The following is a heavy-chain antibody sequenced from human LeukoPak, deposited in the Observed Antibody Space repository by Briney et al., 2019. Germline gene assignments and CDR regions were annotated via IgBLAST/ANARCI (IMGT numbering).Heavy chain of an antibody. CDR1: GGTFSSYA. Sequence: SVKVSCKASGGTFSSYAISWVRQAPGQGLEWMGGIIPIFGTANYAQKFQGRVTITADESTSTAYMELSSLRSEDTAVYYCARGYDSGTNWYFDLWGRGTLVTVPS. D-gene: IGHD3-3*01. CDR3: ARGYDSGTNWYFDL. V-gene: IGHV1-69*13. CDR2: IIPIFGTA. J-gene: IGHJ2*01.